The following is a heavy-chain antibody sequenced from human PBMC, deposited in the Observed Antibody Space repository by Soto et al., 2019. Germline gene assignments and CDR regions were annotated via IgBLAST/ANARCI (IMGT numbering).Heavy chain of an antibody. CDR1: VFTFSSYA. D-gene: IGHD3-10*01. J-gene: IGHJ4*02. V-gene: IGHV3-23*01. CDR3: ARSRSGAVADSFDF. Sequence: GGSLRLSCAASVFTFSSYAMSWVRQAPGKGLEWVSAISGSGGSTYYADSVKGRFTISRDNSRNTLYLQMNSLRDEDTAVYYCARSRSGAVADSFDFWGQGTLVTVSS. CDR2: ISGSGGST.